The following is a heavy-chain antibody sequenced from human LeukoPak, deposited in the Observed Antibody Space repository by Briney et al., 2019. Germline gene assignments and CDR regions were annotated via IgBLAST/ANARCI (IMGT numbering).Heavy chain of an antibody. CDR1: GFTFSSYG. CDR3: AKEPSSGWYGIDY. J-gene: IGHJ4*02. V-gene: IGHV3-30*18. Sequence: PGGSLRLSCVASGFTFSSYGMHWVRQAPGKGLEWVAVISYDGSNKYYADSVKGRFTISRDNSKNTLYLQMNSLRAEDTAVYYCAKEPSSGWYGIDYWGQGILVTVSS. CDR2: ISYDGSNK. D-gene: IGHD6-19*01.